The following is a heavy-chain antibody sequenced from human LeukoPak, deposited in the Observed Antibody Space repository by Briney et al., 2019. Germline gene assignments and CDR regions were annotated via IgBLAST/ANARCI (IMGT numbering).Heavy chain of an antibody. J-gene: IGHJ4*02. V-gene: IGHV1-2*02. CDR2: INPNSGGT. D-gene: IGHD6-13*01. CDR1: GYTFTGYY. CDR3: ARGGYSSNWYGIYFDY. Sequence: ASVKVSCKASGYTFTGYYMHWVRQAPGQGLEWMGWINPNSGGTNYAQKFQGRVTMTRDTSISTAYMELSRLRSDDTAVYYCARGGYSSNWYGIYFDYWGQGTLVTVSS.